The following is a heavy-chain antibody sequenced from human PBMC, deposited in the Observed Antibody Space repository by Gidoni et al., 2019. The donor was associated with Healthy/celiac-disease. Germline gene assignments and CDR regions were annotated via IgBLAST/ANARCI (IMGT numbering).Heavy chain of an antibody. CDR3: AREGRYFDWLGDAFDI. J-gene: IGHJ3*02. Sequence: QVQLVQSGSELKHPGASVKVSCKAAGYTFTSYAMNWVRQAPGQGLEWMGWINTNPGNPTYAQGFTGRFVFSLDTSVSTAYLQISSLKAEDTAVYYCAREGRYFDWLGDAFDIWGQGTMVTVSS. CDR2: INTNPGNP. D-gene: IGHD3-9*01. CDR1: GYTFTSYA. V-gene: IGHV7-4-1*02.